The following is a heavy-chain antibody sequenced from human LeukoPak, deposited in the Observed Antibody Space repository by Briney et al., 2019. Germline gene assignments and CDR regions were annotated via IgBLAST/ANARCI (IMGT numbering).Heavy chain of an antibody. J-gene: IGHJ6*03. Sequence: GGSLRLSSEASGFTFDEYAMHWFRQDPGKSPEWVPLISGDGGSTYYADSVKGRFTTSRDNSKNSLYLQMNSLRTEDTALYYCAKLYGTGPYCYYYMDVWGKGTTVTVSS. CDR1: GFTFDEYA. CDR3: AKLYGTGPYCYYYMDV. CDR2: ISGDGGST. V-gene: IGHV3-43*02. D-gene: IGHD4-17*01.